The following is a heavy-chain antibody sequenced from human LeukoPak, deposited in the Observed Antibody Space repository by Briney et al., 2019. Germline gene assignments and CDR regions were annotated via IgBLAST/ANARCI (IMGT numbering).Heavy chain of an antibody. CDR1: GFTFDDYA. J-gene: IGHJ6*02. CDR3: AKAKVVVYYYGMDV. Sequence: GGSLRLSCAASGFTFDDYAMHWVRQAPGKGLEWVSGISWNSGSIGYADSVKGRFTISRDNAKNSLYLQMNSLRAEDTAVYYCAKAKVVVYYYGMDVWGQGTTVTVSS. CDR2: ISWNSGSI. V-gene: IGHV3-9*01. D-gene: IGHD2-15*01.